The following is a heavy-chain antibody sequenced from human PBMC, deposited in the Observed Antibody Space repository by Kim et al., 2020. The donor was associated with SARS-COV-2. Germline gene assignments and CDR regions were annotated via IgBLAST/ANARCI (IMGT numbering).Heavy chain of an antibody. J-gene: IGHJ4*02. Sequence: TYYADSVKGRFTISRHNSKNTLYLQMNSLRAEDTAVYYCARGPRLELLHYWGQGTLVTVSS. D-gene: IGHD1-26*01. CDR2: T. CDR3: ARGPRLELLHY. V-gene: IGHV3-53*04.